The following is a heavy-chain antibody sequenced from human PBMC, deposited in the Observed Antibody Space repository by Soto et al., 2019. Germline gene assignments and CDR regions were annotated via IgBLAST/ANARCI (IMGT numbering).Heavy chain of an antibody. CDR3: ARERAKLRFLETYYYYGMEV. V-gene: IGHV5-10-1*01. J-gene: IGHJ6*02. CDR2: IDPSDSYT. Sequence: PGESLKISCKGSGYSFTSYWISWVRQMPGKGLEWMGRIDPSDSYTNYSPSFQGHVTISADKSISTAYLQWSSLKASDTAMYYCARERAKLRFLETYYYYGMEVWGQGTTVTVSS. D-gene: IGHD3-3*01. CDR1: GYSFTSYW.